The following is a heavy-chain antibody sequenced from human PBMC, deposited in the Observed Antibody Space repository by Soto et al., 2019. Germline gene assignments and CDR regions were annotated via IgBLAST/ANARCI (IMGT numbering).Heavy chain of an antibody. V-gene: IGHV3-11*05. D-gene: IGHD1-1*01. CDR3: AGGQDNLAVNFDY. CDR1: GSSFSDYY. CDR2: ITSSSSYT. J-gene: IGHJ4*02. Sequence: QVPLVESGGGLVKPGGSLRLSCAASGSSFSDYYMSWIRQSPGKGLEWLSYITSSSSYTHYADSVKGRFTISRDNAKNSLYLQMNSLRADDTAVYYCAGGQDNLAVNFDYWGQGTPVTVSS.